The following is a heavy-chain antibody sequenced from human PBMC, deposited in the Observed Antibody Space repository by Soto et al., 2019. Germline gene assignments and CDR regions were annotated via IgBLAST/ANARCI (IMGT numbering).Heavy chain of an antibody. D-gene: IGHD2-2*01. CDR2: IIPIFGTA. CDR1: GGTFSSYA. Sequence: GASVKVSCKASGGTFSSYAISWVRQAPGQGLEWMGGIIPIFGTANYAQKFQGRVTITADESTSTGYMELRSLRSEDTAVYYCAKSSLQQLLAWGFEPWGQGTLVTVSS. CDR3: AKSSLQQLLAWGFEP. J-gene: IGHJ5*02. V-gene: IGHV1-69*13.